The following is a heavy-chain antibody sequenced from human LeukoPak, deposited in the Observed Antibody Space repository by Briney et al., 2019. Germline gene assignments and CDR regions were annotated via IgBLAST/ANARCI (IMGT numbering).Heavy chain of an antibody. CDR3: ATLKRSGSYYFDY. V-gene: IGHV1-46*01. Sequence: ASVKVSCKASGYTFTSYYMHWVRQAPGQGLEWMGIINPSGGSTSYAQKFQGRVTMTEDTSTDTAYMELSSLRSEDTAVYYCATLKRSGSYYFDYWGQGTLVTVSS. CDR1: GYTFTSYY. CDR2: INPSGGST. J-gene: IGHJ4*02. D-gene: IGHD1-26*01.